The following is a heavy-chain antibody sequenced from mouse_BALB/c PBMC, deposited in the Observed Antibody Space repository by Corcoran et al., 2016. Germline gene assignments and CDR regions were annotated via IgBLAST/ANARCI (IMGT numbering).Heavy chain of an antibody. CDR1: GYTFTDYN. Sequence: EVLLQQSGPELVKPGASVKITCQASGYTFTDYNMDWVKQSHGKGLEWIGDVNPRSRGTIYNQTFKGRATLTVDKSSSTAYMELRSLTSEDTAVYYCARWGITTFYYCGQGTTVTASS. D-gene: IGHD1-1*01. CDR2: VNPRSRGT. CDR3: ARWGITTFYY. V-gene: IGHV1-18*01. J-gene: IGHJ2*01.